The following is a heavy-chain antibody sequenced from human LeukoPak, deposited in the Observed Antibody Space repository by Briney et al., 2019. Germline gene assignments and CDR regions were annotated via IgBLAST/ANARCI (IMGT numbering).Heavy chain of an antibody. D-gene: IGHD2-21*02. V-gene: IGHV3-21*01. J-gene: IGHJ3*02. Sequence: PGGTLRLSCAASGFTFSSYSMNWVRQAPGKGLEWVSSISSSSSYIYYADSVKGRFTISRDNAKNSLYLQMNSLRAEDTAVYYCARDRGVTHSWSFDIWGQGTMVTVSS. CDR3: ARDRGVTHSWSFDI. CDR2: ISSSSSYI. CDR1: GFTFSSYS.